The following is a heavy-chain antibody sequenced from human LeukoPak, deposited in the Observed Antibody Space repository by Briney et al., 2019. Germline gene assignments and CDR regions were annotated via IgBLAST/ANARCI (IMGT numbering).Heavy chain of an antibody. Sequence: SETLSLTCAVYGGSFSGYYWSWMRRPPGKGLEGIGEINHSGSTNYNPSLKSRVTISVDTSKNQFSLKLRSVTAADTAVYYCARGRGYNSFDYWGQGTLVTVSS. V-gene: IGHV4-34*01. CDR3: ARGRGYNSFDY. J-gene: IGHJ4*02. D-gene: IGHD5-24*01. CDR2: INHSGST. CDR1: GGSFSGYY.